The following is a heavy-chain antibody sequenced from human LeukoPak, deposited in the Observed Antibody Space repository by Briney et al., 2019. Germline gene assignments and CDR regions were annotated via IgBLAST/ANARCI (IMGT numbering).Heavy chain of an antibody. J-gene: IGHJ4*02. CDR3: ARGLGYCSGGSCPTVFDY. CDR1: GFTFSSYS. D-gene: IGHD2-15*01. CDR2: ISSSSSYI. V-gene: IGHV3-21*01. Sequence: PGGSLRLSCAASGFTFSSYSMNWVRQAPGKGLEWVSSISSSSSYIYYADSVKGRFTISRDNAKNSLYLQMNSLRAEDTAVYYCARGLGYCSGGSCPTVFDYWGQGTLVTVSS.